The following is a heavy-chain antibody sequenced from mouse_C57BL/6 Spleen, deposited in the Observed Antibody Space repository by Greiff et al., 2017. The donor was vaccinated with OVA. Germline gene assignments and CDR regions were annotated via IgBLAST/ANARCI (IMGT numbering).Heavy chain of an antibody. V-gene: IGHV5-6*01. CDR3: ARQGGNWYFDV. D-gene: IGHD2-14*01. J-gene: IGHJ1*03. Sequence: EVKVVESGGDLVKPGGSLKLSCAASGFTFSSYGMSWVRQTPDKRLEWVATISSGGSYTYYPDSVKGRFTISRDNAKNTLYLQMSSLKSEDTAMYYCARQGGNWYFDVWGTGTTVTVSS. CDR2: ISSGGSYT. CDR1: GFTFSSYG.